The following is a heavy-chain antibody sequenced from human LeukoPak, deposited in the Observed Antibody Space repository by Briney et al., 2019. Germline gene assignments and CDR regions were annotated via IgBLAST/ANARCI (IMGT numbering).Heavy chain of an antibody. CDR1: GFTFSSYA. CDR2: ISGSGGST. D-gene: IGHD6-19*01. Sequence: GGSLRLSCAASGFTFSSYAMSWVRQAPGKGLEWVSAISGSGGSTYYADSVKGRFTISRDNSKNTLYLQMNSLRAEDAAVYYCAKSSSGWSAFDIWGQGTMVTVSP. J-gene: IGHJ3*02. V-gene: IGHV3-23*01. CDR3: AKSSSGWSAFDI.